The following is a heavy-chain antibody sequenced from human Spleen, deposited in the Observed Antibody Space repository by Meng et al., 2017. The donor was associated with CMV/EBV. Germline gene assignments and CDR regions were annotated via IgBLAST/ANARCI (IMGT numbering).Heavy chain of an antibody. Sequence: QLQLRQWGAGLLKPSETLSLTCAVYGGSFSGYYWSWIRQPPGKGLEWIGEINHSGSTNYNPSLKSRVTISVDTSKNQFSLKLSSVTAADTAVYYCASFPMVRGVEPGYWGQGTLVTVSS. J-gene: IGHJ4*02. CDR1: GGSFSGYY. D-gene: IGHD3-10*01. V-gene: IGHV4-34*01. CDR2: INHSGST. CDR3: ASFPMVRGVEPGY.